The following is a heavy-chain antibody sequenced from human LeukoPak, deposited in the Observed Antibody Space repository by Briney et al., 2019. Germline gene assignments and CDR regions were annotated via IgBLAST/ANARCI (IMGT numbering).Heavy chain of an antibody. Sequence: GGSLRLSCAASGFTFSSYSMNWVRQAPGKGLEWVSSISSSSGYIYYADSVKGRFTISRDNAKNSLYLQMNSLRAEDTAVYYCAGDPYCGGDCYPDAFDFWGQGTMVTVSS. CDR1: GFTFSSYS. CDR2: ISSSSGYI. D-gene: IGHD2-21*02. V-gene: IGHV3-21*01. CDR3: AGDPYCGGDCYPDAFDF. J-gene: IGHJ3*01.